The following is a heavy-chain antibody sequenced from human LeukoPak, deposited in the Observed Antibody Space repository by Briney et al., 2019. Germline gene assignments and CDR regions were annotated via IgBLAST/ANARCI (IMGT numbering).Heavy chain of an antibody. CDR3: AKDSGGYTYVFDY. D-gene: IGHD5-18*01. J-gene: IGHJ4*02. V-gene: IGHV3-30*18. CDR1: GFTFSSHG. CDR2: ISYDGSNK. Sequence: PGRSLRLSCAASGFTFSSHGMHWVRQAPGQGLEWVAVISYDGSNKYYADSVKGRFTISRDNSKNTLYLQMNSLRAEDTAVYYCAKDSGGYTYVFDYWGQGTLVTVSS.